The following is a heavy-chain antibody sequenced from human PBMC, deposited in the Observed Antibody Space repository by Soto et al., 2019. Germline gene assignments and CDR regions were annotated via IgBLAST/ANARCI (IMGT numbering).Heavy chain of an antibody. D-gene: IGHD3-10*01. CDR1: GGSFSGYY. Sequence: QVQLQQWGAGLLKPSETLSLTCAVYGGSFSGYYWSWIRQPPGKGLEWIGEINHSGSTNYNPSLKSRVTISVDTSKNQFSLKLSSVTAAGTAVYYCARSGSSAFDYWGQGTLVTVSS. CDR2: INHSGST. V-gene: IGHV4-34*01. CDR3: ARSGSSAFDY. J-gene: IGHJ4*02.